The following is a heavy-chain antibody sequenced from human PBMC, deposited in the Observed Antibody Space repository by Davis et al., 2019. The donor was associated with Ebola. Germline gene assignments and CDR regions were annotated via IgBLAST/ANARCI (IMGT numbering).Heavy chain of an antibody. CDR1: GFTFRNYA. Sequence: PGGSLRLSCAASGFTFRNYAMHWVRQAPGKGLVWVSRIDSDGKTTNYADSVKGRFTISRDNAKNTLYLQMNSLRVEDTAVYYCARDYGDYIYDYWGQGVLVTVSS. CDR3: ARDYGDYIYDY. D-gene: IGHD4-17*01. CDR2: IDSDGKTT. V-gene: IGHV3-74*01. J-gene: IGHJ4*02.